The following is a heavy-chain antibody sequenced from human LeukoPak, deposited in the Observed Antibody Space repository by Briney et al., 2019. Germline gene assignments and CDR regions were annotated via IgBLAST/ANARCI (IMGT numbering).Heavy chain of an antibody. Sequence: SETLSLTCSVYGGSIGSYYWSWIRQPPGKGLELIGYISYNGSTNYSPSLKSRVTISVDTSKHQFSLNLNSVTAADTAVYYCARGYFGSYYSYAMDVWGQGTTVTVSS. CDR1: GGSIGSYY. D-gene: IGHD3-9*01. CDR2: ISYNGST. CDR3: ARGYFGSYYSYAMDV. V-gene: IGHV4-59*01. J-gene: IGHJ6*02.